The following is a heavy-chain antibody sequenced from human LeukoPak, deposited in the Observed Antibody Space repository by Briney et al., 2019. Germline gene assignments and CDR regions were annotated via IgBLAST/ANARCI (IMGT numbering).Heavy chain of an antibody. CDR3: ARRDYALDY. CDR2: IYYSGST. D-gene: IGHD4-17*01. V-gene: IGHV4-61*01. CDR1: GGSVSSGSYH. Sequence: SETLSLTCTVSGGSVSSGSYHWSWIWQPPGKGLEYIGYIYYSGSTNYNPSLKSRVTISLDTSKNQFSLNLRSVTAADTAVYYCARRDYALDYWGQGTLVTVSS. J-gene: IGHJ4*02.